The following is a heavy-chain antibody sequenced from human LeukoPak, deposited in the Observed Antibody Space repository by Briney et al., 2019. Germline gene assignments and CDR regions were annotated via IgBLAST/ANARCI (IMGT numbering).Heavy chain of an antibody. J-gene: IGHJ4*02. Sequence: SETLSLTCTVSGGSISSYYWSWIRQPPGKGLEWIGSIYYSGSTYYNPSLKSRVTISVDTSKNQFSLKLSSVTAADTAVYYCARDDRRWLQIDYWGQGTLVTVSS. D-gene: IGHD5-24*01. CDR3: ARDDRRWLQIDY. V-gene: IGHV4-39*07. CDR1: GGSISSYY. CDR2: IYYSGST.